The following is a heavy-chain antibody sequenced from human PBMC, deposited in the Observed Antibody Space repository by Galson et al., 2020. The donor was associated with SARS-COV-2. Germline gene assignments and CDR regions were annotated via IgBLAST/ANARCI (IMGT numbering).Heavy chain of an antibody. CDR1: SFTFNSYL. V-gene: IGHV3-74*03. D-gene: IGHD6-19*01. Sequence: GESLKISCVVSSFTFNSYLMAWVRQVPGKGLVWVARIGSDGTSTTYADSVKGRFTISRDNAKNTLYLQMNSLRAEDSAVYYCAGDSAWYDAFDIWGQGTVVTVSS. CDR3: AGDSAWYDAFDI. J-gene: IGHJ3*02. CDR2: IGSDGTST.